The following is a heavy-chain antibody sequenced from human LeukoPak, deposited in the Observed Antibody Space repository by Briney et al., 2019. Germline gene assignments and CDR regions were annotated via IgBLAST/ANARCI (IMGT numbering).Heavy chain of an antibody. CDR1: GFTFSSYW. CDR2: INSGGSST. Sequence: GGSLRLSCAASGFTFSSYWMHWVRQAPGKGLVWVSRINSGGSSTSYADSVKGRFTISRDNAKNTLYLQMNSLRAEDTAVYYCARGRGYSYVNNGMDVWGQGTTVTVSS. J-gene: IGHJ6*02. V-gene: IGHV3-74*01. CDR3: ARGRGYSYVNNGMDV. D-gene: IGHD5-18*01.